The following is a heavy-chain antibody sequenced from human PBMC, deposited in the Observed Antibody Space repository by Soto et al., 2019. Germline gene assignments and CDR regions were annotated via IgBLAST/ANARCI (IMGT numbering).Heavy chain of an antibody. J-gene: IGHJ5*01. D-gene: IGHD6-13*01. CDR1: GGSFSNYY. Sequence: SETLSLTCTVSGGSFSNYYWSWIRQPPGEGLEWIGYIYYTGSTKYNPSLKSRVTISVDTSKNQFSLNLTSVTAADTAVYYCARGSHSSSWFDFWGQGTPVTVSS. V-gene: IGHV4-59*01. CDR3: ARGSHSSSWFDF. CDR2: IYYTGST.